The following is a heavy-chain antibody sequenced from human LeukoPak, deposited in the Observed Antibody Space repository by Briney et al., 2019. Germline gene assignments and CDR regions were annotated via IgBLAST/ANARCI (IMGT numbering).Heavy chain of an antibody. CDR2: ISSSSSTI. CDR1: GFTFSSYG. CDR3: ARDKEAYSSGWEASYYFDY. V-gene: IGHV3-48*01. J-gene: IGHJ4*02. Sequence: PGGTLRLSCAASGFTFSSYGMSWVRPAAGKGLAWVSAISSSSSTIYYAESVKGRFTISRDNAKNSLYLQMNSLRAEDTAVYYCARDKEAYSSGWEASYYFDYWGQGTLVTVSS. D-gene: IGHD6-19*01.